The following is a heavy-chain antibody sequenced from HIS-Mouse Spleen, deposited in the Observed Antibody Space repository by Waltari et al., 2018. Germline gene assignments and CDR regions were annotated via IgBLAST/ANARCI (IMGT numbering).Heavy chain of an antibody. CDR3: AKKPPPLPVRDAFDI. CDR2: ISYDGSNK. D-gene: IGHD3-10*01. V-gene: IGHV3-30*18. J-gene: IGHJ3*02. CDR1: GFTFSSYG. Sequence: QVQLVESGGGVVQPWRSLRLSCAASGFTFSSYGMHWFRQAPGKGLEWVAVISYDGSNKYYADSVKGRFTISRDNSKNTLYLQMNSLRAEDTAVYYCAKKPPPLPVRDAFDIWGQGTMVTVSS.